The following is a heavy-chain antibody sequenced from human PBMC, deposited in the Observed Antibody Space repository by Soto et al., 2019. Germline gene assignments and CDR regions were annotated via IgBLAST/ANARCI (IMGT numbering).Heavy chain of an antibody. V-gene: IGHV3-33*01. CDR1: GFTFSSYG. J-gene: IGHJ6*02. Sequence: QVQLVESGGGVVQPGRSLRLSCAASGFTFSSYGMHWVRQAPGKGLEWVAVIWYDGSNKYYAEYVKGRFTISRDNSKNMLYLQMNSLRAEDTAVYYCARGRSRGVVITGYYYGMDVWGQGTTVTVAS. CDR2: IWYDGSNK. CDR3: ARGRSRGVVITGYYYGMDV. D-gene: IGHD3-22*01.